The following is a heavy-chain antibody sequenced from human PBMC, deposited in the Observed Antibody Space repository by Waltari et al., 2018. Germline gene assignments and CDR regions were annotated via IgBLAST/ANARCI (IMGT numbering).Heavy chain of an antibody. V-gene: IGHV3-21*01. CDR2: ISSSSSYI. CDR3: ARETGYYYMDV. D-gene: IGHD7-27*01. J-gene: IGHJ6*03. Sequence: EVQLVESVGGLVKPGGSLRLSCAASGFTFSSYSMIWARQAPGKGLEWVSSISSSSSYIYYVDSVKGRFTISRDNAKNSLYLQMNSLRAEDTAVYYCARETGYYYMDVWGKGTTVTISS. CDR1: GFTFSSYS.